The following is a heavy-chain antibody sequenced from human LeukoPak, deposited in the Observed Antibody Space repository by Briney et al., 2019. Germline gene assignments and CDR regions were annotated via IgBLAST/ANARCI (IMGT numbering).Heavy chain of an antibody. J-gene: IGHJ4*02. CDR3: ARLLGKGYYDSRGIDY. Sequence: GEPLNISCEGSGSRFTSYWSGGLRQMPGKGLQGLGVIFAGGADTRYSPSFQGHVTISADKSISTAYLQWRSLKAWDTATYYCARLLGKGYYDSRGIDYWGQGTLVTVSS. CDR2: IFAGGADT. D-gene: IGHD3-22*01. CDR1: GSRFTSYW. V-gene: IGHV5-51*01.